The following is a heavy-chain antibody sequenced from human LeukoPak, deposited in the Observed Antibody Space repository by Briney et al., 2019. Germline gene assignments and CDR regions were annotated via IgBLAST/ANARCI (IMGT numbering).Heavy chain of an antibody. CDR1: GFTFSSYA. CDR3: AGGNDFWSGT. Sequence: GASLRLSCAVSGFTFSSYAMSWVRQAPGKGLEWVSAISGSGGSTYYADSVKGRFTISRDNSKNTLYLQMNSLRAEDTAVYYCAGGNDFWSGTWGQGTLVTVSS. CDR2: ISGSGGST. V-gene: IGHV3-23*01. D-gene: IGHD3-3*01. J-gene: IGHJ5*02.